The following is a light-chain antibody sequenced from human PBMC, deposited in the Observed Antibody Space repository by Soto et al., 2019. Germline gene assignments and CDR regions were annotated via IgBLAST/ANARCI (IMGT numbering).Light chain of an antibody. V-gene: IGKV3-15*01. CDR1: QSVSNY. J-gene: IGKJ1*01. CDR2: GPS. Sequence: EIMVTQSPATLSVSPGERAALSCRASQSVSNYVAWYHQKPGQAPRLLIYGPSTRASGVPPRFSGSGYGREFTLTISSLHSDDYGVYYCHQYNDWPPAFGQGTKVEIK. CDR3: HQYNDWPPA.